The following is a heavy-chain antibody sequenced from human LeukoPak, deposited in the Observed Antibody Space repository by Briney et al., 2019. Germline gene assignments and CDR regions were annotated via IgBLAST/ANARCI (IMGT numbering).Heavy chain of an antibody. D-gene: IGHD2-15*01. V-gene: IGHV1-69*13. Sequence: SVHVSCQSCGGTFSNYAISWVRQAPGQGLEGMGGIIPIFGTANYAQKSHGRVTITAYESTSTAYMELSSLRSEDTAVYYCARERLTPLGPNAFDIWGQGTMVTVSS. J-gene: IGHJ3*02. CDR2: IIPIFGTA. CDR3: ARERLTPLGPNAFDI. CDR1: GGTFSNYA.